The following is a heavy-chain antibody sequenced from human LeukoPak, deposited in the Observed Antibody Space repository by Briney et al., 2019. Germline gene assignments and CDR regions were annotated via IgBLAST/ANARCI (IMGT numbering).Heavy chain of an antibody. V-gene: IGHV3-23*01. J-gene: IGHJ4*01. Sequence: GGSLRLSCAASGFTFSSYAMSWVRQAPGKGLECVSTISDTGGSTHLANSVKGRFSISRDNSKNSLYLQMNSLRAEDTAVYYCAKLVWSSRKFDYWGHGTLVTVSS. CDR2: ISDTGGST. CDR1: GFTFSSYA. D-gene: IGHD2-21*01. CDR3: AKLVWSSRKFDY.